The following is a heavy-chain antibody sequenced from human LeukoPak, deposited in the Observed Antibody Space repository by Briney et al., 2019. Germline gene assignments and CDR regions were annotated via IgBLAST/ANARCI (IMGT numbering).Heavy chain of an antibody. CDR1: GFTFSSYR. Sequence: PGGSLRLSCAASGFTFSSYRMSWVRQAPGKGLEWVANIKQDGSEKYYVDSVKGRFTISRDNAKNSLYLQMNSLRAGDTAVYYCASVGPYSYGFYYYYYGMDVWGQGTTVTVSS. CDR2: IKQDGSEK. V-gene: IGHV3-7*01. CDR3: ASVGPYSYGFYYYYYGMDV. D-gene: IGHD5-18*01. J-gene: IGHJ6*02.